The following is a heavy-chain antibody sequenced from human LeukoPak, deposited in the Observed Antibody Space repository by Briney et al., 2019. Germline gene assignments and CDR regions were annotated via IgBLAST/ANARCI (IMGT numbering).Heavy chain of an antibody. CDR3: ARDLTVTTLRSYYYYYMDV. Sequence: SVKVSCQAYGYTLTGYYMHWVRQAPGQERERMGRINPNRGGTNYAQKFQGRVTMTRDTSISTAYMELSRLRSDDTAVYYCARDLTVTTLRSYYYYYMDVWGKGTTVTVSS. V-gene: IGHV1-2*06. J-gene: IGHJ6*03. CDR2: INPNRGGT. CDR1: GYTLTGYY. D-gene: IGHD4-17*01.